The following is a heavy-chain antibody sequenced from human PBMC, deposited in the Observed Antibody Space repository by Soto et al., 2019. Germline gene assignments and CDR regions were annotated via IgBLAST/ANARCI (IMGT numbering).Heavy chain of an antibody. D-gene: IGHD3-16*01. V-gene: IGHV3-7*01. CDR1: GFTFSRHW. CDR2: IKEDGSEK. Sequence: GGSLRLSCACADSGFTFSRHWMSWVRQAPGKGLEWVANIKEDGSEKNYVDSVKGRFTISRDNAKNSLYLQMNSLRADDTAVYYCARGDIWGQGTLVTAPQ. J-gene: IGHJ4*02. CDR3: ARGDI.